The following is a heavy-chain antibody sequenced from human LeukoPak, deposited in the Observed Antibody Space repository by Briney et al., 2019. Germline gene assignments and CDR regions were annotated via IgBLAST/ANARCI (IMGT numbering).Heavy chain of an antibody. V-gene: IGHV1-18*01. CDR1: GYTFTSYG. J-gene: IGHJ4*02. CDR2: ISAYNGNT. Sequence: PMASVKVSCTASGYTFTSYGISWVRQAPGQGLEWMGWISAYNGNTNYAQKLQGRVTMTTDTSTSTAYMELRSLRSDDTAVYYCARDFPYYDFWRGYYPLDYWGQGTLVTVSS. D-gene: IGHD3-3*01. CDR3: ARDFPYYDFWRGYYPLDY.